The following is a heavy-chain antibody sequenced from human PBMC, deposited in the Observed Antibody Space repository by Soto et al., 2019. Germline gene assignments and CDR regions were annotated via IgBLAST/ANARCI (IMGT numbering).Heavy chain of an antibody. V-gene: IGHV4-59*08. D-gene: IGHD6-19*01. CDR3: ARHYSSGSRNWFDP. Sequence: KPSETLSLTCTVSGGSISSYYWSWIRQPPGKGLEWIGYIYYSGSTYYNPSLRSRVTISVDTSKNQFSLKLSSVTAADTAVFYCARHYSSGSRNWFDPWGQGTLVTVSS. CDR1: GGSISSYY. CDR2: IYYSGST. J-gene: IGHJ5*02.